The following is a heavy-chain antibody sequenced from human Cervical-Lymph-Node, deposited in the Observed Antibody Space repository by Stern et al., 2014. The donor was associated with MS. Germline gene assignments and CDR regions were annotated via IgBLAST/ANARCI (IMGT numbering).Heavy chain of an antibody. CDR3: ARLLGYCSSGSCYPSMDV. J-gene: IGHJ6*02. Sequence: VQLVQSGAEVKKPGESLKISCKGSGYSFTSYWIGWVRQMPGKGLEWMGIIYPADSDTRYSPSFQGQVTISADKSITTAYLQWSSLRASDTAMYFCARLLGYCSSGSCYPSMDVWGQGTTVSVSS. CDR1: GYSFTSYW. D-gene: IGHD2-15*01. CDR2: IYPADSDT. V-gene: IGHV5-51*03.